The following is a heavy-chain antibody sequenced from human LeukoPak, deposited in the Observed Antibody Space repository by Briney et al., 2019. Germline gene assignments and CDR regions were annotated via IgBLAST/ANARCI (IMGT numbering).Heavy chain of an antibody. CDR3: VKDLRLDLHLDTFHI. V-gene: IGHV3-9*01. CDR2: ISRDSGNR. D-gene: IGHD1-1*01. Sequence: GGSLRLSCAASGFNLDDYAMHWVRQAPGKGLEWVSSISRDSGNRVYLDSVKGRFTISRDNAKNSLYLQMNSLTAEDTALYYCVKDLRLDLHLDTFHIWGRGTRVTVSS. J-gene: IGHJ3*02. CDR1: GFNLDDYA.